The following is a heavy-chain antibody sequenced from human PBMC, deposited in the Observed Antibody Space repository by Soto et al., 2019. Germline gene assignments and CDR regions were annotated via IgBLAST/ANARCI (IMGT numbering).Heavy chain of an antibody. V-gene: IGHV3-21*01. D-gene: IGHD6-13*01. J-gene: IGHJ4*02. CDR3: APRPGYSSSWYSD. CDR1: GFTFSSYA. CDR2: ISSSSSYI. Sequence: PGGSLRLSCAASGFTFSSYAMSWVRQAPGKGLEWVSSISSSSSYIYYADSVKGRFTISRDNAKNSLYLQMNSLRAEDTAVYYCAPRPGYSSSWYSDWGQGTLVTVSS.